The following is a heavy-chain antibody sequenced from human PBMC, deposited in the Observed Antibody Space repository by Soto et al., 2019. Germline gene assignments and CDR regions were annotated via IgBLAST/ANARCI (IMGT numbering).Heavy chain of an antibody. J-gene: IGHJ4*02. CDR3: AKDEDELEGTPFLYFDY. V-gene: IGHV3-23*01. Sequence: GGSLRLSCAASGFTFSSYAMSWVRQAPGKGLEWVSAISGSGGSTYYADSVKGRFTISRDNSKNTLYLQMNSLRAEDTAVYYCAKDEDELEGTPFLYFDYWGQGTLVTVSS. CDR1: GFTFSSYA. CDR2: ISGSGGST. D-gene: IGHD1-1*01.